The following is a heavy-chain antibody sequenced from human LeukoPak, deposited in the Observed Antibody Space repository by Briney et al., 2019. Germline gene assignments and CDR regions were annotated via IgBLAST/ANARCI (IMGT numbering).Heavy chain of an antibody. CDR1: GYTFTSYA. CDR3: ARVRAPRGGLDY. D-gene: IGHD3-10*01. Sequence: ASVKVSCKASGYTFTSYAISWVRQAPGQGLEWMGGIIPIFGTANYAQKFQGRVTITADESTSTAYMELSSLRSEDTAVYYCARVRAPRGGLDYWGQGTLVTVSS. J-gene: IGHJ4*02. CDR2: IIPIFGTA. V-gene: IGHV1-69*13.